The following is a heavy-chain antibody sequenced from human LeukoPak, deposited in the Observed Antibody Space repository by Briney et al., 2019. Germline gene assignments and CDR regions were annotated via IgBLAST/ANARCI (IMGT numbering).Heavy chain of an antibody. V-gene: IGHV3-74*01. CDR2: LNPDGRAP. Sequence: GGSLRLSCTASGFTFSTSWMHWVRHAPGERQVWVSSLNPDGRAPTHGDSGKRRFTISRDTAKNTLFLQMSSLRAEDTAVYFCARGYSGFGVYGMDVWGKGTTVTVSS. CDR1: GFTFSTSW. D-gene: IGHD5-12*01. J-gene: IGHJ6*04. CDR3: ARGYSGFGVYGMDV.